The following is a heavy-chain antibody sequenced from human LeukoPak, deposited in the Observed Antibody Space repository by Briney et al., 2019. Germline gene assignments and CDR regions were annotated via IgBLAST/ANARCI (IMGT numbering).Heavy chain of an antibody. CDR1: GYTFTNYG. J-gene: IGHJ4*02. CDR3: ARAGSGNWNDVTDY. V-gene: IGHV1-18*04. CDR2: ISPYSGHT. D-gene: IGHD1-1*01. Sequence: ASVKVSCKASGYTFTNYGISWVRQAPGQGLEWMGWISPYSGHTNYAQKIQGRVTMTTDTSTNTTYMELRSLRSDDTAMYYCARAGSGNWNDVTDYWGQGTLVTVSS.